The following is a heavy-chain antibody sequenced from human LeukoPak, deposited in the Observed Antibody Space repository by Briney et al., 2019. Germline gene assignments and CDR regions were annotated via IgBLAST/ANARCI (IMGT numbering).Heavy chain of an antibody. V-gene: IGHV4-38-2*02. J-gene: IGHJ4*02. CDR1: GYSISSGYY. D-gene: IGHD6-13*01. CDR2: IYHSGNT. Sequence: SQTLSLTCTVSGYSISSGYYWGWIRQPPGKGLGWIANIYHSGNTYYNPSLKSRVTISVDTSKNQFSLRLSSVTAADTAVYYCARGGDSSSWSVDYWGQGTLVTVSS. CDR3: ARGGDSSSWSVDY.